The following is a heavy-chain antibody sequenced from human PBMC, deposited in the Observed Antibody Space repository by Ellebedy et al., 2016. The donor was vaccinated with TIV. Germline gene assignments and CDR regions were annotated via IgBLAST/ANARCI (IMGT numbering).Heavy chain of an antibody. V-gene: IGHV1-3*01. CDR3: ARSRGFGELTADY. Sequence: ASVKVSXXASGYTFTSYAMHWVRQAPGQRLEWMGWINAGNGNTKYSQKFQGRVTITRDTSASTAYMELSSLRSEDTAVYYCARSRGFGELTADYWGQGTLVTVSS. J-gene: IGHJ4*02. CDR2: INAGNGNT. CDR1: GYTFTSYA. D-gene: IGHD3-10*01.